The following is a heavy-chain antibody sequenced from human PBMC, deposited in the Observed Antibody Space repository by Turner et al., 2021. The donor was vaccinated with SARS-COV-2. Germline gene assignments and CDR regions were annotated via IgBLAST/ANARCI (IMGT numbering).Heavy chain of an antibody. D-gene: IGHD6-25*01. Sequence: EVQLLDSAVGLVLPRGSLHLSCAAPGFTLSNYAMNWVRQGQGKELEWVTAITDRGTNTYYAGSVKGRFTMSRDNSKNTLYLQMNSLRAEDTAVYYCAKAPSGGVNWFDPWGQGTLVTVSS. CDR3: AKAPSGGVNWFDP. J-gene: IGHJ5*02. CDR2: ITDRGTNT. V-gene: IGHV3-23*01. CDR1: GFTLSNYA.